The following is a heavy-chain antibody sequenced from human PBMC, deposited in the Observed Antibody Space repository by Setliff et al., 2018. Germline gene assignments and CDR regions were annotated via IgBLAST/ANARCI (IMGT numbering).Heavy chain of an antibody. V-gene: IGHV4-61*01. Sequence: SETLSLTCTVSGGSISGASIRSYYWSWIRQPPGKGLEFIGYVYYSGTTNYDPSLKSRVTISVDTSKNQFSLKLSSVTAADTAIYYCARGGTYRYFDYWGQGTLVTSPQ. CDR3: ARGGTYRYFDY. CDR1: GGSISGASIRSYY. J-gene: IGHJ4*02. CDR2: VYYSGTT.